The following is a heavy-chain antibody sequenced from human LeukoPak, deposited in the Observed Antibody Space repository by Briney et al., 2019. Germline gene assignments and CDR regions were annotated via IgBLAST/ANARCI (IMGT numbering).Heavy chain of an antibody. CDR3: ARGPYCSSTSCHRYYYYGMDV. CDR2: IKHSGIT. J-gene: IGHJ6*02. CDR1: RGSPTVYY. D-gene: IGHD2-2*02. V-gene: IGHV4-34*01. Sequence: SETLSLTPAHYRGSPTVYYRSWIRAPPGKGLEWIGEIKHSGITNYNPSLKSRVTISVDTSKNQFSLKLSSVTAADTAVYYCARGPYCSSTSCHRYYYYGMDVWGQGTTVTVSS.